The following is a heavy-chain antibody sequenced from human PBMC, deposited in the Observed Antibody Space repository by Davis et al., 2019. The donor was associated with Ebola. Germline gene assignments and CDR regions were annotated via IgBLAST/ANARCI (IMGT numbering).Heavy chain of an antibody. D-gene: IGHD6-19*01. CDR1: GYTFTSYG. CDR3: ARDLRAVAGMNWFDP. J-gene: IGHJ5*02. CDR2: ISAYNGNT. Sequence: ASVKVSCKASGYTFTSYGIRWVRQAPGQGLEWMGWISAYNGNTNYAQKLQGRVTMTTDTSTSTAYMELRSLRSDDTAVYYCARDLRAVAGMNWFDPWGQGTLVTVSS. V-gene: IGHV1-18*01.